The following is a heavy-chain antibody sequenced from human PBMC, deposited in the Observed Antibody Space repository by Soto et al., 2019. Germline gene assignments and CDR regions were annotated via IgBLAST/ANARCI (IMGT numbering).Heavy chain of an antibody. J-gene: IGHJ4*02. CDR2: IFSNDEK. CDR3: ARIRRYYGSGRNFDY. D-gene: IGHD3-10*01. V-gene: IGHV2-26*01. CDR1: GFSLSNARMG. Sequence: SGPTLVNPTETLTLTCTVSGFSLSNARMGVSWIRQPPGKALEWLAHIFSNDEKSYSTSLKSRLTISKDTSKSQVVLTMTNMDPVDTATYYCARIRRYYGSGRNFDYWGQGTLVTSPQ.